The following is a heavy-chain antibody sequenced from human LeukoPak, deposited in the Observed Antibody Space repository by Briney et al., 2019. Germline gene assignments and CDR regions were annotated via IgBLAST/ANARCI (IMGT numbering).Heavy chain of an antibody. J-gene: IGHJ4*02. Sequence: PSETLSLTCTVSGGSISNYYWSWIRQPAGKGLEWIGRIYTSGSTNYNPSLKSRVTISVDTSKNQFSLKLSSVTAADTAVYYCARELTIFGVVTNDYWGQGTLVTVSS. CDR1: GGSISNYY. CDR3: ARELTIFGVVTNDY. D-gene: IGHD3-3*01. V-gene: IGHV4-4*07. CDR2: IYTSGST.